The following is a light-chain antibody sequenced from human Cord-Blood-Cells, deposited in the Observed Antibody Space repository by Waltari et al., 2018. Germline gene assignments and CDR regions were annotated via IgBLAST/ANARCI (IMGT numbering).Light chain of an antibody. CDR2: WAS. V-gene: IGKV4-1*01. J-gene: IGKJ1*01. CDR3: QQYYSTPT. CDR1: QSVLYSSNNKNY. Sequence: DIVMTQSPDSLALSLGETPTINCKSSQSVLYSSNNKNYLAWYQKKPGQPPKLIIYWASTRESGVPDRFSGSGSGTDFPLTISSLQAEDVAVYYCQQYYSTPTFGQGTKVEIK.